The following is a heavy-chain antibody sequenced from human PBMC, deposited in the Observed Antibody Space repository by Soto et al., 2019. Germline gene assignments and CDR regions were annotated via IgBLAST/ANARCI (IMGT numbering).Heavy chain of an antibody. CDR3: AHSVALITFGGVIVTHGEYYFDY. CDR1: GFSLSTSGVG. V-gene: IGHV2-5*02. J-gene: IGHJ4*02. CDR2: IYWDDDK. D-gene: IGHD3-16*02. Sequence: QITLKESGPTLVKPTQTLTLTCTFSGFSLSTSGVGLGWIRQPPGKALEWLGLIYWDDDKRYSPSLKSRLTITKDTSNNQVVITMTNMDPVDTATYCCAHSVALITFGGVIVTHGEYYFDYWGQGTLLTVSS.